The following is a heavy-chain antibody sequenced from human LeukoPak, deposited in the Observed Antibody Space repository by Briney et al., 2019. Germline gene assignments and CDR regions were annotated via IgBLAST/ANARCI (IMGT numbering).Heavy chain of an antibody. CDR1: GYTFTSYG. CDR3: ARGGSLYCSGGSCTQDYYYGMDV. V-gene: IGHV1-18*01. J-gene: IGHJ6*02. CDR2: ISAYNGNT. D-gene: IGHD2-15*01. Sequence: ASVKVSCKASGYTFTSYGISWVRQAPGQGLEWMGWISAYNGNTNYAQKLQGRVTMTTDTSTSTAYMELRSLRSDDTAVYYCARGGSLYCSGGSCTQDYYYGMDVWGQGPRSPSP.